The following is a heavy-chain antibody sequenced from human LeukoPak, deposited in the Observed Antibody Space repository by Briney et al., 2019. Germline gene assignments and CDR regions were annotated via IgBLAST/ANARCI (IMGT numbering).Heavy chain of an antibody. Sequence: SETLSLTCTVSGGFISTYFWNWIRQPPGKGLVWIGYIYYSGSTNYNPSLNSRVTISVDTSKNQFPLRLSSVTAADTAVYYCARHGEDYYESRGNYYFDYWGQGTLVTVSS. V-gene: IGHV4-59*08. J-gene: IGHJ4*02. CDR1: GGFISTYF. CDR3: ARHGEDYYESRGNYYFDY. D-gene: IGHD3-22*01. CDR2: IYYSGST.